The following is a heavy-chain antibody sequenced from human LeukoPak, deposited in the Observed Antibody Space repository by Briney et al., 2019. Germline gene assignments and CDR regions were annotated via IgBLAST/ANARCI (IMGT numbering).Heavy chain of an antibody. CDR1: VESLSRNSPA. CDR2: TYYRSKWYN. V-gene: IGHV6-1*01. CDR3: ARRMGCFDY. D-gene: IGHD2-8*01. Sequence: QTLSLTCALSVESLSRNSPAAHWPRQSRSSALEWLGRTYYRSKWYNDYAVSVKSRITINPDTSKHQFSLQLNSVNPEDSAVYYYARRMGCFDYWGQGGQVAV. J-gene: IGHJ4*02.